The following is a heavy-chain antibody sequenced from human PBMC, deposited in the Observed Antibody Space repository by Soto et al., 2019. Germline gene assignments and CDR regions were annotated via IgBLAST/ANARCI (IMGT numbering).Heavy chain of an antibody. V-gene: IGHV3-66*01. CDR1: GFTVSSNY. CDR3: ASKTGEKYCSGGSCYYYYYYYMDV. CDR2: IYSGGST. Sequence: GGSLRLSCAASGFTVSSNYMSWVRQAPGKGLEWVSVIYSGGSTYYADSVKGRFTISRDNSKNTLYLQMNRLRAEDTAVYYCASKTGEKYCSGGSCYYYYYYYMDVWGKGATVTVSS. D-gene: IGHD2-15*01. J-gene: IGHJ6*03.